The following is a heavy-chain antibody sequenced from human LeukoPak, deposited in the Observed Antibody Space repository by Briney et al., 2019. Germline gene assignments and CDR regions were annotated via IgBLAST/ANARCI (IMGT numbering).Heavy chain of an antibody. Sequence: GGSLRLSCAASGFPFSTHSLNWVRQAPGKGLEWVSSISAGGDFVYYGDSVKGRFTMSRDNAKNSLHLQMDSLTAEDTAVYYCVRDKSDRSNYAYFDSWGHGTLVTVSS. D-gene: IGHD3-22*01. V-gene: IGHV3-21*01. CDR3: VRDKSDRSNYAYFDS. CDR2: ISAGGDFV. J-gene: IGHJ4*03. CDR1: GFPFSTHS.